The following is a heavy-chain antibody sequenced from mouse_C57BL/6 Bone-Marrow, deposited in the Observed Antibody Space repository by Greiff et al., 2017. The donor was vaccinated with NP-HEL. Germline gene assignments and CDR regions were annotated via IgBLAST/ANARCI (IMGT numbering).Heavy chain of an antibody. V-gene: IGHV7-3*01. CDR1: GFTFTDYY. Sequence: EVKLVESGGGLVQPEGSLSLSCAASGFTFTDYYMSWVRQPPGKALEWLGFIRNKANGYTTEYSASVKGRFTISRDNSQSILYLQMNALRAEDSATYYCARYRRYFDVWGTGTTVTVSS. CDR3: ARYRRYFDV. CDR2: IRNKANGYTT. J-gene: IGHJ1*03.